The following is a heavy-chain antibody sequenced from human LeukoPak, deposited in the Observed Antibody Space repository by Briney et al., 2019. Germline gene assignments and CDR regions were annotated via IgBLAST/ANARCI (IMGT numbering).Heavy chain of an antibody. CDR1: FGSIRDYY. CDR3: ARGNKYAGVFDY. D-gene: IGHD1/OR15-1a*01. CDR2: IYNRGTT. V-gene: IGHV4-59*01. Sequence: SETLSLTCSVSFGSIRDYYWSWIRQPPGKGLEWIGYIYNRGTTSYNPSLKGQVTISIDTSKNQFSLNLSSVTAADTAVYYCARGNKYAGVFDYWGQGTLVTVSS. J-gene: IGHJ4*02.